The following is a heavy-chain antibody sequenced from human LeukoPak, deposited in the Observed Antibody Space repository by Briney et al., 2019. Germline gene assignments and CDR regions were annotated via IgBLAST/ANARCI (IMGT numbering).Heavy chain of an antibody. CDR1: GFTFTTYG. V-gene: IGHV3-23*01. J-gene: IGHJ6*03. CDR3: ARDQILVATTTDYYYYYYMDV. Sequence: PGGTLRLSCSASGFTFTTYGMNWVRQAPGKGLEWVSGIGGSGTRTYYADSVKGRFTISRDNSKNTLYLQMNSLRAEDTAVYYCARDQILVATTTDYYYYYYMDVWGKGTTVTVSS. CDR2: IGGSGTRT. D-gene: IGHD5-12*01.